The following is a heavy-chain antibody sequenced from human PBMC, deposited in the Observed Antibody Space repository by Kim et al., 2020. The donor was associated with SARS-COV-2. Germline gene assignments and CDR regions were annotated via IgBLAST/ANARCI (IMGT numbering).Heavy chain of an antibody. CDR1: GYTFSSYG. J-gene: IGHJ4*02. CDR3: ARPCGSGSYDEGCFEY. CDR2: ISAYNGNT. V-gene: IGHV1-18*01. Sequence: ASVKVSCEASGYTFSSYGISWVRQAPGQGLEWMGWISAYNGNTNYAQKLQGRVTMTTDIATSTAYMELRSLRSDDTAVYYCARPCGSGSYDEGCFEYWGQGTLVTVSS. D-gene: IGHD3-10*01.